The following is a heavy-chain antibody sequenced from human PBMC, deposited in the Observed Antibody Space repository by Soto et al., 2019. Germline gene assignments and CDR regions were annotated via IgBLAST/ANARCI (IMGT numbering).Heavy chain of an antibody. J-gene: IGHJ4*02. CDR1: SGSISSSNW. CDR2: IYHSGST. CDR3: ARSRASPYCGGDCYSGGGYFDY. V-gene: IGHV4-4*02. Sequence: QVQLQESGPGLVKPSGTLSLTCAVSSGSISSSNWWSWVRQPPGKGLGWIGEIYHSGSTNYNPSLKSRVTISVDKSKNQFSLKLSSVTAADTAVYYCARSRASPYCGGDCYSGGGYFDYWGQGTLVTVSS. D-gene: IGHD2-21*01.